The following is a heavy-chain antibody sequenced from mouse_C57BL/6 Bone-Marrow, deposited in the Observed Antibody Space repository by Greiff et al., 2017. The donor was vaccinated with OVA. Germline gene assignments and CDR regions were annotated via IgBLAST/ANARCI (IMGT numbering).Heavy chain of an antibody. CDR2: ISYDGSN. J-gene: IGHJ3*01. D-gene: IGHD1-1*01. V-gene: IGHV3-6*01. CDR3: APTVVATEAWFAY. Sequence: EVKLMESGPGLVKPSQSLSLTCSVTGYSITSGYYWNWIRQFPGNKLEWMGYISYDGSNNYNPSLKNRISITRDTSKNQFFLKLNSVTTEDTATYYCAPTVVATEAWFAYWGQGTLVTVSA. CDR1: GYSITSGYY.